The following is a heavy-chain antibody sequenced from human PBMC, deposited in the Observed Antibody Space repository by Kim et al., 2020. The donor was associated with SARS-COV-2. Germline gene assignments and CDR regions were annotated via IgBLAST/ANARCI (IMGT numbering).Heavy chain of an antibody. CDR3: ARDHREWLQYTANWYFDL. D-gene: IGHD3-3*01. V-gene: IGHV4-59*01. CDR1: GGSISSYY. J-gene: IGHJ2*01. CDR2: IYYSGST. Sequence: SETLSLTCTGSGGSISSYYWSWIRQPPGKGLEWIGYIYYSGSTNYNPSLKSRVTISVDTSKNQFSLKLSSVTAADTAVYYCARDHREWLQYTANWYFDLWGRGTLGTVSS.